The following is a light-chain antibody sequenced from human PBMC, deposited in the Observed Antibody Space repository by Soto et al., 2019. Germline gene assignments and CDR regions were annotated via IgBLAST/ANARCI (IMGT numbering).Light chain of an antibody. CDR1: SGHSAYA. CDR3: QTWGTGAHVV. CDR2: INTDGSH. J-gene: IGLJ2*01. V-gene: IGLV4-69*01. Sequence: QSVLTQSPSASASLGASVRLTCTLSSGHSAYAIAWHQQQPQKGPRFLMKINTDGSHTKGDGIPDRFSGSRSGAERYLTISGLQSEDVADYFCQTWGTGAHVVFGGGTKLTVL.